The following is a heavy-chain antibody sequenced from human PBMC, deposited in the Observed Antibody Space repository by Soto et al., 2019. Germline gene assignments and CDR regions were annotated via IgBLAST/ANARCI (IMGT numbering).Heavy chain of an antibody. V-gene: IGHV3-23*01. Sequence: EVQLLESGGGLVQPGGSLRLSCAASGFTFSSYAMTWVRQAPGKGLEWVSSISGSGGSTYYAESVKGRFTISRDNSKKTLSLQMNNLRAENTAVYYCAKDGQWYHYYDGSGYPQGFDLCVHGTMVTVSS. D-gene: IGHD3-22*01. J-gene: IGHJ3*01. CDR3: AKDGQWYHYYDGSGYPQGFDL. CDR1: GFTFSSYA. CDR2: ISGSGGST.